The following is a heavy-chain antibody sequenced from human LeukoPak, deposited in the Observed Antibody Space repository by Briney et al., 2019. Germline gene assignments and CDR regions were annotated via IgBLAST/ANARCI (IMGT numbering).Heavy chain of an antibody. CDR1: GFTVSSNY. Sequence: GGSLRLSCAAYGFTVSSNYMSWVRQAPGKGLEWVSVIYNGGSTYYADSVKGRFSISRDNSKNTLYLQMNSLRAEDTAVYYCARTNSMLYYFDYWGQGTLVTVSS. D-gene: IGHD2-8*01. J-gene: IGHJ4*02. CDR3: ARTNSMLYYFDY. V-gene: IGHV3-53*01. CDR2: IYNGGST.